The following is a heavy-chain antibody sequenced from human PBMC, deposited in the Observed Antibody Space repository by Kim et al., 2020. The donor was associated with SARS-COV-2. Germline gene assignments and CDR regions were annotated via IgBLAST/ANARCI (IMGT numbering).Heavy chain of an antibody. J-gene: IGHJ5*02. D-gene: IGHD2-21*02. V-gene: IGHV4-31*02. CDR3: AREVGDPYNCFDP. Sequence: SNPSLRSRVSISVDTSKNQFSLKLSSVTAADTAVYYCAREVGDPYNCFDPWGQGTLVTVSS.